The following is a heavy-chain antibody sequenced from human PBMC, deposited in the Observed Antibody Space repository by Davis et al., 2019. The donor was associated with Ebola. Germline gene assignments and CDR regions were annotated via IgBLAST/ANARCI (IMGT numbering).Heavy chain of an antibody. Sequence: PGGSLRLSCAASGFTFSNAWMSWVRQAQGKRLEWVGRIKSKTDGGTTDYAAPVKGRFTISRDDSKNTLYLQMNSLKTEDTAVYYCTTVDRRTRVDYWGQGTLVTVSS. CDR1: GFTFSNAW. V-gene: IGHV3-15*01. CDR3: TTVDRRTRVDY. J-gene: IGHJ4*02. CDR2: IKSKTDGGTT.